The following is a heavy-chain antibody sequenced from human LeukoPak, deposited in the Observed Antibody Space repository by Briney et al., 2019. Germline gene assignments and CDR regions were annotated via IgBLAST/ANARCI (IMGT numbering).Heavy chain of an antibody. Sequence: GGSLRLSCAASGFTLSRHWMSWVRQAPGKGLEWVANIKEDGSEGYYVDSVKGRFTISRDNAKNSLYLQMNSLRAEDTAVYYCARDWYPDYWGQGTLVTVSS. D-gene: IGHD6-13*01. CDR2: IKEDGSEG. CDR1: GFTLSRHW. CDR3: ARDWYPDY. J-gene: IGHJ4*02. V-gene: IGHV3-7*01.